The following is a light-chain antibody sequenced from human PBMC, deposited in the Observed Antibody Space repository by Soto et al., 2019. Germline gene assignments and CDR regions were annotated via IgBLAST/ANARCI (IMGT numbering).Light chain of an antibody. CDR2: SNN. CDR1: SSNIGSNT. CDR3: AAWDDSLNGNYV. Sequence: QSALTQPPSASGTPGQRVTISCSGSSSNIGSNTVNWYQQLPGTAPKLLIYSNNQRPSGVPDRFSGSKSGTSASLAISGLQSEDEADYYCAAWDDSLNGNYVFGTGTKFTVL. V-gene: IGLV1-44*01. J-gene: IGLJ1*01.